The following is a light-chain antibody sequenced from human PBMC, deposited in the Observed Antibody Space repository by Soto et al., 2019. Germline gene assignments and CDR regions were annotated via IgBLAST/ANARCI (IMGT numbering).Light chain of an antibody. CDR2: AAS. CDR3: QQSYSTTWT. J-gene: IGKJ1*01. Sequence: SKMTHPRSSLTASVRDRVTITCRASQSISSWLAWYQKKPGKAPKLMIYAASSLQSGVPSRFSGIVSETDFNLTFCSLQAEDCATYSAQQSYSTTWTFCQLT. V-gene: IGKV1-39*01. CDR1: QSISSW.